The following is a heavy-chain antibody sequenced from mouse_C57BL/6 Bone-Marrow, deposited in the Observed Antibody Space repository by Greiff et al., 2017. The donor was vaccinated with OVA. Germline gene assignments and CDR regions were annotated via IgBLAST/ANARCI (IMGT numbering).Heavy chain of an antibody. V-gene: IGHV1-15*01. D-gene: IGHD2-5*01. CDR2: IDPETGGT. CDR1: GYTFTDYE. CDR3: TRGYSNYYAMDY. Sequence: QVQLQQSGAELVRPGASVTLSCKASGYTFTDYEMHWVKQTPVHGLEWIGAIDPETGGTASTQKFKGKAILTADKSSSTAYMELRSLTSEDSAVYYGTRGYSNYYAMDYWGQGTSVTVSS. J-gene: IGHJ4*01.